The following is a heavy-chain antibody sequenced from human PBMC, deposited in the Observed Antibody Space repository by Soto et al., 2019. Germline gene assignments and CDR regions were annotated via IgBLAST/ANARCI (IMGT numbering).Heavy chain of an antibody. CDR1: GGSISSGGYY. D-gene: IGHD5-12*01. J-gene: IGHJ4*02. CDR3: AGHVEMATTNPYGYFDY. Sequence: QVQLQESGPGLVKPSQTLSLTCTVSGGSISSGGYYWSWIRQHPGKGLEWIGYIYYSGSTYYNPSLKSRVTISVDTSKNQFSLKLSSVTAADTAVYYCAGHVEMATTNPYGYFDYWGQGTLVTVSS. CDR2: IYYSGST. V-gene: IGHV4-31*03.